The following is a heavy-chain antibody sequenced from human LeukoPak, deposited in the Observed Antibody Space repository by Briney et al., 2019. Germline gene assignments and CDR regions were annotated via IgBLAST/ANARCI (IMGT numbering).Heavy chain of an antibody. CDR1: GGSFSGYY. J-gene: IGHJ4*02. CDR2: IYYSGST. CDR3: ARLGGYCSSTSCYGFDQ. V-gene: IGHV4-34*01. Sequence: SETLSLTCAVYGGSFSGYYWSWIRQPPGKGLEWIGSIYYSGSTYYNPSLKTRVTISVDTSKNQFSLRLSSVTAADTAVYYCARLGGYCSSTSCYGFDQWGQGTLVPVSS. D-gene: IGHD2-2*01.